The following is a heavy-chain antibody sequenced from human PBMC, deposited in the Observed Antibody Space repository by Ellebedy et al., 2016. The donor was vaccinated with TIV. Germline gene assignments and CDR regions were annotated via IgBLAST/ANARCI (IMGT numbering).Heavy chain of an antibody. CDR3: AKDMGAGWLQFLGFDAFDL. V-gene: IGHV3-23*01. CDR2: ISGGGGTT. D-gene: IGHD2-15*01. Sequence: GESLKISCAASGFTFSSHAMSWIRQVPGKGLEWVSFISGGGGTTFYVVSVKGRFTISRDNSKNTLHLEMSSLRVEDTAVYFCAKDMGAGWLQFLGFDAFDLWGQGTLVTVCS. CDR1: GFTFSSHA. J-gene: IGHJ3*01.